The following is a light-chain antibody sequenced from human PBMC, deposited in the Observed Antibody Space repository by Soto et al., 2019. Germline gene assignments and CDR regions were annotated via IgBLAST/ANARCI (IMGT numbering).Light chain of an antibody. CDR1: QSVVSN. CDR3: QQYNYWPTWT. V-gene: IGKV3-15*01. Sequence: EIVMAQSPATLSVSPGDRATLSCRAAQSVVSNLAWYQQKPVQAPRLXXYGASTRAIGIPARFSGSGSGTEFTLTISSLQSEDLAVYYCQQYNYWPTWTFGQGTKVDIK. CDR2: GAS. J-gene: IGKJ1*01.